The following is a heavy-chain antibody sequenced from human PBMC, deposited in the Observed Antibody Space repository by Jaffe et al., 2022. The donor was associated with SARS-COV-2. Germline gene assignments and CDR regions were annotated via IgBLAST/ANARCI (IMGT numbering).Heavy chain of an antibody. J-gene: IGHJ5*02. D-gene: IGHD1-1*01. V-gene: IGHV3-11*01. CDR1: GFTFSDYY. Sequence: QVQLVESGGGLVKPGGSLRLSCAASGFTFSDYYMSWIRQAPGKGLEWVSYISSSGSTIYYADSVKGRFTISRDNAKNSLYLQMNSLRAEDTAVYYCARDQARQEYNWNDDNGWFDPWGQGTLVTVSS. CDR3: ARDQARQEYNWNDDNGWFDP. CDR2: ISSSGSTI.